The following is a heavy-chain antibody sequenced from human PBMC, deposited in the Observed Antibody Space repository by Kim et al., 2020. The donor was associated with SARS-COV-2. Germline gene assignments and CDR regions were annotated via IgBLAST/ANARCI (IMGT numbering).Heavy chain of an antibody. CDR1: GASISSSNW. D-gene: IGHD3-10*01. V-gene: IGHV4-4*02. J-gene: IGHJ6*02. CDR3: AKYVPYYGSSVGDDGRYV. CDR2: IYHSGST. Sequence: SETLSLTCAVSGASISSSNWWSWVRQSPGEGLEGIGEIYHSGSTNYNPSLQSRVTISVDKSKNQFSRKLTSVTAADPAVYYCAKYVPYYGSSVGDDGRYVWGQGTTVTVSS.